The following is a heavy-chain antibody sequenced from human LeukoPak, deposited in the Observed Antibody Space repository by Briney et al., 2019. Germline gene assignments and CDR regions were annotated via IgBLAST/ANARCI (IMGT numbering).Heavy chain of an antibody. CDR1: GGSFSGYY. D-gene: IGHD2-15*01. CDR2: INHSGST. V-gene: IGHV4-34*01. Sequence: TSETLSLTCAVYGGSFSGYYWSWIRQPPGKGLEWIGEINHSGSTNYNPSLKSRVTISVDTSKNQFSLELSSVTAEDTAVYYCARGSLSRLGPKTYCSGGSCYPYYYMDVWGKGTTVTVSS. J-gene: IGHJ6*03. CDR3: ARGSLSRLGPKTYCSGGSCYPYYYMDV.